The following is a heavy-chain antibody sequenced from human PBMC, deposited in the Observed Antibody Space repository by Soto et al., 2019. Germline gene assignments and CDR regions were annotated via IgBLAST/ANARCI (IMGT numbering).Heavy chain of an antibody. J-gene: IGHJ4*02. CDR2: FDPEEGER. V-gene: IGHV1-24*01. CDR1: GDSVTELY. Sequence: QVRLLQSGADVKKPGASVKVSCKVSGDSVTELYMHWVRQAPGKGLEWMGGFDPEEGERIYAQNFQGRVVMTEDASTNTAYLELRRLRSEDTAVYYCTTVNVWALPNFDDWGQGTLVTVSS. CDR3: TTVNVWALPNFDD. D-gene: IGHD1-26*01.